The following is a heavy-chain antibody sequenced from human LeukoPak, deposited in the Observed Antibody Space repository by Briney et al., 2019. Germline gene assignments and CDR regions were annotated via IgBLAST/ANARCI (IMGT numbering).Heavy chain of an antibody. CDR3: ARVQEAAGFDY. CDR1: VFTFSTYS. Sequence: GGPLRLSCAASVFTFSTYSMMWVREARQEALEWVSSFSSGSRYIYSADAMKGRFTISRDNTNNSLYLQMNSLRPEDTAVYYCARVQEAAGFDYWGQGTLVTVSS. V-gene: IGHV3-21*01. D-gene: IGHD6-13*01. J-gene: IGHJ4*02. CDR2: FSSGSRYI.